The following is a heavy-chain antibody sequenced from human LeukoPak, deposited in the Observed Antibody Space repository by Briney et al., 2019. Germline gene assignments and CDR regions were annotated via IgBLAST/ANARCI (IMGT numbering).Heavy chain of an antibody. D-gene: IGHD6-13*01. J-gene: IGHJ3*02. Sequence: GSLRLSCAASGFTFSSYGMHWVRQAPGKGLEWVAFIRYDGSNKYYADSVKGRFTISRDNSKNTLYLQMNSLRAEDTAVYYCATSFGYSSSWPDAFDIWGQGTMVTVSS. CDR3: ATSFGYSSSWPDAFDI. CDR2: IRYDGSNK. V-gene: IGHV3-30*02. CDR1: GFTFSSYG.